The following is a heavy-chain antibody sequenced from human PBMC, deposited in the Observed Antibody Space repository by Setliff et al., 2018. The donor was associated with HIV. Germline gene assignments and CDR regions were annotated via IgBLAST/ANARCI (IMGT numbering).Heavy chain of an antibody. D-gene: IGHD3-22*01. V-gene: IGHV4-39*01. Sequence: PSETLSLTCTVSGGSIKSSSDYWGWIRQPPGKGLEWIGTIYYSGSTYYNPSLKSRVTISVDVQEQFSLKLSSVTAADTTVYYCARHSGLGGYYSPFDYWGPGTLVTVSS. CDR1: GGSIKSSSDY. CDR3: ARHSGLGGYYSPFDY. CDR2: IYYSGST. J-gene: IGHJ4*02.